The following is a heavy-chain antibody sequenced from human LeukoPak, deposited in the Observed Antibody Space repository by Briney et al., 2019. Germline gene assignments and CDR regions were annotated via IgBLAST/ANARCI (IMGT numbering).Heavy chain of an antibody. CDR1: GFTFSSYG. CDR3: AKELIGSYAGYYYYYGMDV. D-gene: IGHD1-26*01. Sequence: GRALRLSCASSGFTFSSYGMHWVRQAPGKGLEWVAVISYDGSNKYYADSVKGRFTISRDNSKNTLYLQMNSLRAEDTAVYYCAKELIGSYAGYYYYYGMDVWGQGTTVTVSS. V-gene: IGHV3-30*18. CDR2: ISYDGSNK. J-gene: IGHJ6*02.